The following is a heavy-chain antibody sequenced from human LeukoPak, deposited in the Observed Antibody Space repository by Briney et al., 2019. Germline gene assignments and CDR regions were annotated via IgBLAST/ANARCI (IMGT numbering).Heavy chain of an antibody. CDR2: INKDGGEK. CDR3: ARVPRGGYYYGMDV. CDR1: GFTLSSYW. V-gene: IGHV3-7*03. J-gene: IGHJ6*02. D-gene: IGHD3-10*01. Sequence: GGSLRLSCAASGFTLSSYWMSWVRQAPGKGLEWVANINKDGGEKYYVDSVKGRFTISRDNAKNSLYLQMNGLRADDTAVYYCARVPRGGYYYGMDVWGQGTTVTVSS.